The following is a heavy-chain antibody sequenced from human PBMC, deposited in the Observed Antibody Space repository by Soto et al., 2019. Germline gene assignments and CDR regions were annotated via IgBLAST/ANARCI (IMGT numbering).Heavy chain of an antibody. CDR2: ISSSSSDT. J-gene: IGHJ4*02. V-gene: IGHV3-11*05. CDR1: GFPFSDYY. D-gene: IGHD3-9*01. CDR3: ARRRPTGYYNY. Sequence: QVQLVESGGDLVQPGGSLRLSCAASGFPFSDYYMSWIRQAPGKGLEWVSSISSSSSDTNYAQSVKGRFTISRDNAKTSLHLQMNSLRAEDTAVYYCARRRPTGYYNYWGQGTLVTVSA.